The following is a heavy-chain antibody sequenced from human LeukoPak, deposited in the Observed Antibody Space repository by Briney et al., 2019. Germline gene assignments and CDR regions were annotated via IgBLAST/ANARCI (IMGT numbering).Heavy chain of an antibody. CDR1: GGTFSSYA. V-gene: IGHV1-69*05. D-gene: IGHD3-16*02. J-gene: IGHJ6*03. Sequence: ASVKVSCKASGGTFSSYAISWVRQAPGQGLEWMGGIIPIFGTANYAQKFQGRVTITTDESTSTAYMELSSLRSDDTAVYYCASHFRSNHYYFYYMDVWGTGTTVTVSS. CDR3: ASHFRSNHYYFYYMDV. CDR2: IIPIFGTA.